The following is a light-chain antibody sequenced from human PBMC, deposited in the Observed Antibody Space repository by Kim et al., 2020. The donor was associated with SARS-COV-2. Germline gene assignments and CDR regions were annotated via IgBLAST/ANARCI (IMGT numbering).Light chain of an antibody. CDR2: NVN. CDR3: SSYTSSSTLVYV. CDR1: SNDVGGFNY. V-gene: IGLV2-14*03. J-gene: IGLJ1*01. Sequence: SITIPCTGTSNDVGGFNYVSWYQQHPGKAPKLIIFNVNSRPSGISHRFSGSKSGNTASLTISGLQTEDEADYYCSSYTSSSTLVYVFGTGTKVTVL.